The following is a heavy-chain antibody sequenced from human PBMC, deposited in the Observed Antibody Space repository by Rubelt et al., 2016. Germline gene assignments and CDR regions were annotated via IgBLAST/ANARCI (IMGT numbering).Heavy chain of an antibody. D-gene: IGHD3-10*01. J-gene: IGHJ4*02. CDR3: ARDFVRGAILYYFDY. CDR2: IWYDGSNK. Sequence: HWVRQVPGKGLELVAVIWYDGSNKYYADSVKGRFTISRDNSKNTLYLQMNSLRAEATAVYYCARDFVRGAILYYFDYWGQGTLVTVSS. V-gene: IGHV3-33*01.